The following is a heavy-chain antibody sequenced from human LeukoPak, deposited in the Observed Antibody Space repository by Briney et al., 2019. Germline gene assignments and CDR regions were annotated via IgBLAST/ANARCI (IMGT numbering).Heavy chain of an antibody. V-gene: IGHV4-39*01. Sequence: PSETLSLTCSVSGGSISSSTYSWGWIRQPPGKGLEWIGSFYYTGDTYYGPSLKSRVTISVDTSKNQFSPNLTSLTAADTAVYYCARLLPYCSDGICYFWEYFDSWGQGTLVTVSS. CDR2: FYYTGDT. J-gene: IGHJ4*02. D-gene: IGHD2-15*01. CDR3: ARLLPYCSDGICYFWEYFDS. CDR1: GGSISSSTYS.